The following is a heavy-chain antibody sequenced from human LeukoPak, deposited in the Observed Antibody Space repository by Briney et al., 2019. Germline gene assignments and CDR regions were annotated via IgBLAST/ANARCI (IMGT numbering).Heavy chain of an antibody. CDR1: GFTFSSYS. CDR2: ISSSSTFI. Sequence: PGGPLRLSCAASGFTFSSYSMHWVRQAPWKGLEWVSYISSSSTFINYADSVKGRFTISRDNAKNSLFLQMNSLRAEDTAVYYCARGSHYFNYWGQGTLVTVSS. J-gene: IGHJ4*02. V-gene: IGHV3-21*05. CDR3: ARGSHYFNY.